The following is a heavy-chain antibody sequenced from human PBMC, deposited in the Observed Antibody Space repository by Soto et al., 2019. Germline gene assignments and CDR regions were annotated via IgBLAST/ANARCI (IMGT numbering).Heavy chain of an antibody. Sequence: SVKVSCKASGFTFTSSSMQWVRQARGQRLEWIGWIVVGSGNTNYAQKFQERVTITRDMSTSTAYMELSSLRSEDTAVYYCAAFPGYDFWSGYTRTNDYYYYYMDVWGKGTTVTVSS. V-gene: IGHV1-58*02. CDR3: AAFPGYDFWSGYTRTNDYYYYYMDV. CDR1: GFTFTSSS. J-gene: IGHJ6*03. CDR2: IVVGSGNT. D-gene: IGHD3-3*01.